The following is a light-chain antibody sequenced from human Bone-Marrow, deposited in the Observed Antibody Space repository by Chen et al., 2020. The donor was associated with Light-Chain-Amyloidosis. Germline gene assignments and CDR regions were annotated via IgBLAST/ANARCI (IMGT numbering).Light chain of an antibody. Sequence: NFMLTQPHSVSASPGKTVIISCTRSSGSIAINYVPWYQQRPGSSPTTVIYEDDQRPSGGPDRVSGAIDRTSNSASHSISGLKTEDEADYYCQSYQGSSQGVFGGGTKLTVL. CDR3: QSYQGSSQGV. V-gene: IGLV6-57*01. CDR1: SGSIAINY. CDR2: EDD. J-gene: IGLJ3*02.